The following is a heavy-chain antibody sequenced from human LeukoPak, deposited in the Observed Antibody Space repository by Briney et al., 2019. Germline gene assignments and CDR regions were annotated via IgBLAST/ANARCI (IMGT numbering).Heavy chain of an antibody. J-gene: IGHJ5*02. V-gene: IGHV4-39*07. Sequence: SETLSLTCTVSGGSISSSSYYWGWIRQPPGKGLEWIGSIYYSGSTYYNPSLKSRVTISVDTSKNQFSLKLSSVTAADTAVYYCARVEFLEWLPAPRDTNHWFDPWGQGTLVTVSS. D-gene: IGHD3-3*01. CDR1: GGSISSSSYY. CDR2: IYYSGST. CDR3: ARVEFLEWLPAPRDTNHWFDP.